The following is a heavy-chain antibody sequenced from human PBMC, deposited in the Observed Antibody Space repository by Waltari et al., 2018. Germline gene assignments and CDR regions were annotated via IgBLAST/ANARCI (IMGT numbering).Heavy chain of an antibody. D-gene: IGHD3-16*02. J-gene: IGHJ4*02. CDR2: ITWNSGIT. CDR3: AKDTRLGELSLYGWYFDY. CDR1: GFTFDDYA. V-gene: IGHV3-9*01. Sequence: EVQLVESGGGLVQPGGSLRLSCAASGFTFDDYAMHWVRQVPGKGLEWGSGITWNSGITGYADSVRGRFTISRDNAKMSLYLQMNTLRVEDTAFYYCAKDTRLGELSLYGWYFDYWGQGTLVTVSS.